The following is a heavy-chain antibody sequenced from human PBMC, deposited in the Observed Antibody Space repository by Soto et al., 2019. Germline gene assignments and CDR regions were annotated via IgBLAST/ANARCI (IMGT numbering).Heavy chain of an antibody. CDR3: ARGESMLPSVLTSPLDY. V-gene: IGHV4-30-4*08. J-gene: IGHJ4*02. CDR1: GDAISNDNYY. Sequence: QVQLQESGPGLVKPSQTLSLICTVSGDAISNDNYYWSWIRQPPGKGLEWIGYIYSTGSTTYNPSRRSRLTMSIDPSKRHFSLKLTSVTAADTAVYYCARGESMLPSVLTSPLDYWGQGTLVTVSS. D-gene: IGHD3-16*01. CDR2: IYSTGST.